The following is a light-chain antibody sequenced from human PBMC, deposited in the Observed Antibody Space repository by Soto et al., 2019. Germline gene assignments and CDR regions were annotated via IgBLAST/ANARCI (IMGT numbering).Light chain of an antibody. V-gene: IGLV2-18*02. J-gene: IGLJ2*01. CDR1: SSDVGNYDR. CDR2: EVS. CDR3: TSYTSSRTVL. Sequence: QSALTQPPSVSGSPGQSVTISCTGTSSDVGNYDRVSWYQQPPGTAPKLVIYEVSNRPSGVPDRFSGSKSGNTASLTISGLPTEDEGDYFCTSYTSSRTVLFGGGTKLTVL.